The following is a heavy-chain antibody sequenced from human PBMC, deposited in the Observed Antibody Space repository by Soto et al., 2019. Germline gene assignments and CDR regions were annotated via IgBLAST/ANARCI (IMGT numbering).Heavy chain of an antibody. D-gene: IGHD3-9*01. CDR3: ARTPNIYFDY. Sequence: SETLSLTCTVSGGSISSSSYFWGWIRQPPGKGLEWIGSIYYSGSTSYNPSLKSRVTISVDTSKNQFSLKLSSVTAADTAVYYCARTPNIYFDYWGQGTLVTVSS. CDR2: IYYSGST. J-gene: IGHJ4*02. V-gene: IGHV4-39*01. CDR1: GGSISSSSYF.